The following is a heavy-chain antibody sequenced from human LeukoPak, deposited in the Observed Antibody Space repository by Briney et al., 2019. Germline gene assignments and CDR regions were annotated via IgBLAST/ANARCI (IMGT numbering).Heavy chain of an antibody. D-gene: IGHD4-17*01. CDR2: IGWNSGTI. V-gene: IGHV3-9*01. CDR3: AKDMGAYGDYYPRFDF. CDR1: GFTFDDFA. Sequence: GGPLRLSCAASGFTFDDFAMHWVRQVPGKGLEWVSGIGWNSGTIVYADSVKGRFTISRDNAKNSLYLQMNSLRPEDTAFYYCAKDMGAYGDYYPRFDFWGQGILVTVSS. J-gene: IGHJ4*02.